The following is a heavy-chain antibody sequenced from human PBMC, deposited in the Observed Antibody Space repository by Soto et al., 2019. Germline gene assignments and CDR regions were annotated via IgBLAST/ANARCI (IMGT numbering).Heavy chain of an antibody. CDR3: AQQSSRRSLKWFDS. CDR1: GGSFSGYY. V-gene: IGHV4-34*01. Sequence: SENLSLTCAVYGGSFSGYYWSWIRQPPGKGLEWIGEINHSGSTNYNPSLKSRVTISVDTSKNQFSLKLSSVTAADTAVYYCAQQSSRRSLKWFDSCGQGTLLTVSS. CDR2: INHSGST. D-gene: IGHD6-13*01. J-gene: IGHJ5*01.